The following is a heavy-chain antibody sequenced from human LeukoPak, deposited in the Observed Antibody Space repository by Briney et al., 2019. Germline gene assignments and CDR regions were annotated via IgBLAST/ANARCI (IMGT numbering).Heavy chain of an antibody. CDR3: AAERQDAFDI. D-gene: IGHD1-1*01. Sequence: GGSLRLSCVASGFTFSNYWVTWVRQAPGKGLEWVANIKEDGSVQWYVDSVKGRFTISRDNTKNSLFLQMNSLRAEDTAVYYCAAERQDAFDIWGQGTMVTVSS. CDR1: GFTFSNYW. J-gene: IGHJ3*02. V-gene: IGHV3-7*01. CDR2: IKEDGSVQ.